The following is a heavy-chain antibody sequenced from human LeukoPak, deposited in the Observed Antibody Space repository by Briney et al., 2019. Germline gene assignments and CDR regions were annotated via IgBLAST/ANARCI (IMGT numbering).Heavy chain of an antibody. CDR3: ARELYYYDSSGYGVFGYFDY. CDR1: GYTFTRYY. D-gene: IGHD3-22*01. J-gene: IGHJ4*02. V-gene: IGHV1-46*01. Sequence: ASVKVSCKASGYTFTRYYIHWVRQAPGQGLEWMGMINPSGGSTIYAQTFQGRVTMTRDTSTSTVYMELSSLRSEDTAVYYCARELYYYDSSGYGVFGYFDYWGQGTLVTVSS. CDR2: INPSGGST.